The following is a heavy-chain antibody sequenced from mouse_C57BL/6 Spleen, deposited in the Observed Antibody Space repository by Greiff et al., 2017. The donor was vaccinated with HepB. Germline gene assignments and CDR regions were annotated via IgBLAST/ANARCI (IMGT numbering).Heavy chain of an antibody. V-gene: IGHV5-4*03. J-gene: IGHJ3*01. CDR2: ISDGGSYT. Sequence: EVMLVESGGGLVKPGGSLKLSCAASGFTFSSYAMSWVRQTPEKRLEWVATISDGGSYTYYPDNVKGRFTISRDNAKNNLYLQMSHLKSEDTAMYYCARAVDDGYFWFAYWGQGTLVTVSA. CDR1: GFTFSSYA. CDR3: ARAVDDGYFWFAY. D-gene: IGHD2-3*01.